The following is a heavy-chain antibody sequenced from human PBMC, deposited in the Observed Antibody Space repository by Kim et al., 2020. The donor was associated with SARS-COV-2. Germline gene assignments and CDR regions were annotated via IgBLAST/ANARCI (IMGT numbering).Heavy chain of an antibody. CDR2: IIPIFGTT. CDR3: ARDTGYYGSGSYYNVSYYYYGTDV. CDR1: GGTFSSYA. J-gene: IGHJ6*02. D-gene: IGHD3-10*01. Sequence: SVKVSCKASGGTFSSYAISWVRQAPAQGLEWMGGIIPIFGTTNYAQKFQGRVTITADESTSTAYMELSSLRSEDTAVYYCARDTGYYGSGSYYNVSYYYYGTDVWGQGTTVTVSS. V-gene: IGHV1-69*13.